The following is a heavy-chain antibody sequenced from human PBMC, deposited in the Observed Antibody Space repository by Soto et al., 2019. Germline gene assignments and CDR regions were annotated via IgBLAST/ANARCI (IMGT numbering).Heavy chain of an antibody. D-gene: IGHD3-3*01. CDR1: GYTFTGYG. V-gene: IGHV1-18*01. J-gene: IGHJ6*02. CDR3: ARDSITIFGVVTPSYYGMDV. CDR2: ISAYNGNT. Sequence: ASVKVSCKASGYTFTGYGISWVRQAPGQGLEWMGWISAYNGNTNYAQKLQGRVTMTTDTSTSTAYMELRSLRSDDTAVYYCARDSITIFGVVTPSYYGMDVWGQGTTVTVSS.